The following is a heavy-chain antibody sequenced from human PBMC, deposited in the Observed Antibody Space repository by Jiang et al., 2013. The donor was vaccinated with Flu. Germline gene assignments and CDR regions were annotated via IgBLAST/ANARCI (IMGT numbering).Heavy chain of an antibody. D-gene: IGHD3-9*01. CDR2: IYYSGST. CDR3: ARGVGYYDILTGYYPGAFDI. Sequence: SLTCTVSGGSISSSSYYWGWIRQPPGKGLEWIGSIYYSGSTYYNPSLKSRVTISVDTSKNQFSLKLSSVTAADTAVYYCARGVGYYDILTGYYPGAFDIWGQGTMVTVSS. CDR1: GGSISSSSYY. J-gene: IGHJ3*02. V-gene: IGHV4-39*01.